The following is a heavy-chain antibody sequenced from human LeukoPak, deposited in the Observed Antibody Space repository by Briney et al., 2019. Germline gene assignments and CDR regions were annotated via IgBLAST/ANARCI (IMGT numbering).Heavy chain of an antibody. Sequence: VASVTVSCKASGGTFSSYAISWVRQAPGQGLEWMGGIIPIFGTAHYAQKFQGRVTITADESTSTAYMELSSLRSEDTAVYYCATYYGSGSYYNGYGMDVWGKGTTVTVSS. CDR1: GGTFSSYA. V-gene: IGHV1-69*01. CDR2: IIPIFGTA. D-gene: IGHD3-10*01. CDR3: ATYYGSGSYYNGYGMDV. J-gene: IGHJ6*04.